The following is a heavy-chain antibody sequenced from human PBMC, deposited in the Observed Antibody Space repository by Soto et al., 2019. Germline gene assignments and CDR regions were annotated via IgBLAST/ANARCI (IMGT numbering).Heavy chain of an antibody. CDR3: VQTTGWPGLDF. D-gene: IGHD6-19*01. CDR2: IYGGGTT. CDR1: GFAVSSDY. J-gene: IGHJ4*02. Sequence: EVQLVESGGGLIQPGGSLRLSCAASGFAVSSDYMTWVRRAPGKGLEWVSVIYGGGTTDYADSVKGRFTISRDTSKNTLYLQMNSLGAEDTAVYYCVQTTGWPGLDFWGQGTLVTVSS. V-gene: IGHV3-53*01.